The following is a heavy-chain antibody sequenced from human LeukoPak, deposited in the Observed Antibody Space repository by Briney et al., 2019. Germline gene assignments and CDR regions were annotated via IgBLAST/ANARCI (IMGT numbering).Heavy chain of an antibody. V-gene: IGHV1-2*02. CDR3: ARDHHDYSSSWLDY. D-gene: IGHD6-13*01. CDR2: INPNSGGT. CDR1: GYTFTGYY. Sequence: ASVKVSCKASGYTFTGYYIHWVRQAPGQGLEWMGWINPNSGGTNYAQTFQGRVTMTRDTSTSTAYMELSRLRSDDTAVYYCARDHHDYSSSWLDYWGQGTLVTVSS. J-gene: IGHJ4*02.